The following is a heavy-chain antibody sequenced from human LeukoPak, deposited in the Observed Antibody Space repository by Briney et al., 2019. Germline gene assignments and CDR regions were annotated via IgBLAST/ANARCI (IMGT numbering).Heavy chain of an antibody. V-gene: IGHV3-33*01. CDR2: IWDDGTNK. CDR3: ARGSARWFDP. CDR1: GFTLTRHG. Sequence: GGALRLSCAASGFTLTRHGMHWVRQAPGKGLEWVALIWDDGTNKFYAASVKGRFTISRDNAKKSLYLQMNSLRAEDTAVYYCARGSARWFDPWGQGTLVTVSS. J-gene: IGHJ5*02.